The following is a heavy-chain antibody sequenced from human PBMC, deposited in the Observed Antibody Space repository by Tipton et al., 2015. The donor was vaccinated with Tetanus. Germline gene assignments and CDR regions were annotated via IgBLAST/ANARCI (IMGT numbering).Heavy chain of an antibody. CDR3: ARGSDIVVVPGVTRADWFDP. D-gene: IGHD2-2*01. Sequence: TLSLTCTVSGVSISGYYWSWIRQPAGKGLEWIGRVDRSGTTTYNPSLKGRVTMSLDMSKNQFSLKLTSVTAADTAMDYCARGSDIVVVPGVTRADWFDPWGQGTLVTVSP. J-gene: IGHJ5*02. CDR2: VDRSGTT. V-gene: IGHV4-4*07. CDR1: GVSISGYY.